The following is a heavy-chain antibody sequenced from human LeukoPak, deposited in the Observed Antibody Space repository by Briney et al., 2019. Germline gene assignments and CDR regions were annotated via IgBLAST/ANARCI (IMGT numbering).Heavy chain of an antibody. V-gene: IGHV1-2*02. D-gene: IGHD1-26*01. J-gene: IGHJ4*02. Sequence: ASVKVSCKASGYTFTGYYMHWVRQAPGQGLEWMGWINPNSGGTNYAQKFQGRVTMTRDTSISTAYMELSRLRSDDTAVYYCARDPGGSYYFTFDYWGQGTLVTVTS. CDR3: ARDPGGSYYFTFDY. CDR1: GYTFTGYY. CDR2: INPNSGGT.